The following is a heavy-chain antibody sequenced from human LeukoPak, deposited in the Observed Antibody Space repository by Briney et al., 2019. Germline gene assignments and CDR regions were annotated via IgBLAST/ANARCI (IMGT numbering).Heavy chain of an antibody. Sequence: GRSLRLSCAASGFTFSSYAMHWVRQAPGKGLEWVAVISYDGSNKYYADSVKGRFTISRDNSKNTLYLQMNSLRAEDTAVYYCARDCKQKVTYYDFWSGHSYGMDVWGQGTTVTVSS. J-gene: IGHJ6*02. CDR2: ISYDGSNK. D-gene: IGHD3-3*01. CDR3: ARDCKQKVTYYDFWSGHSYGMDV. V-gene: IGHV3-30*04. CDR1: GFTFSSYA.